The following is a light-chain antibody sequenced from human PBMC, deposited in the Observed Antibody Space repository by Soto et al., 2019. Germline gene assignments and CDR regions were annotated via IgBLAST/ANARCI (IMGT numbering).Light chain of an antibody. CDR3: HHYGDSPAET. J-gene: IGKJ1*01. Sequence: EIVLTQSPGTLSSSPGERATLSCRASQSIYSRYLAWYQQRPGQPPRLLIHGAFTRATCISDRFSGSGSGTDFTLTISRLEPEDFAVYYCHHYGDSPAETFGQGTRVEIK. CDR1: QSIYSRY. V-gene: IGKV3-20*01. CDR2: GAF.